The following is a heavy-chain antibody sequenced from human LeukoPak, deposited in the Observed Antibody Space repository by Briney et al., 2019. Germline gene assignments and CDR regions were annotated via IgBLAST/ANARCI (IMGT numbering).Heavy chain of an antibody. D-gene: IGHD3-10*01. CDR1: GGTFSSYA. Sequence: SVKVSCKASGGTFSSYAISWVRQAPGQGLEWMGRIIPILGIANYAQKFQGGVTITADKSTSTAYMELSSLRSEDTAVYYCARDVTMVRGVITTYYFDYWGQGTLVTVSS. V-gene: IGHV1-69*04. CDR2: IIPILGIA. CDR3: ARDVTMVRGVITTYYFDY. J-gene: IGHJ4*02.